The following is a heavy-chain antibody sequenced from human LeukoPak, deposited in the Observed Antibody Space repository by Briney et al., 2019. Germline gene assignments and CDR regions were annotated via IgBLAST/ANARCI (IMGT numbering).Heavy chain of an antibody. CDR2: ISVGGGST. CDR3: ANYGSGSRYYYYMDV. V-gene: IGHV3-23*01. J-gene: IGHJ6*03. Sequence: GGSLRLSCAACGFTFSSYAMSWVRHAPGKGLEWVSAISVGGGSTYYAEPVKGRFTISRDNSKNTLYLQMNSLRAEDTAVYYCANYGSGSRYYYYMDVWSKGTTVTVSS. CDR1: GFTFSSYA. D-gene: IGHD3-10*01.